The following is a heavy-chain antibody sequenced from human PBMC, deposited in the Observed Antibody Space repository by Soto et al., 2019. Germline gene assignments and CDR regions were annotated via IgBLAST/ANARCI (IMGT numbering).Heavy chain of an antibody. CDR2: ISGSGGST. D-gene: IGHD3-10*01. CDR3: YYGSGSYQDY. J-gene: IGHJ4*02. V-gene: IGHV3-23*01. Sequence: EVQLLESGGGLVQPGGSLRLSCAASGFTFSSYAMSWVRQAPGKGLEWVSAISGSGGSTYYADSVKGRFTISRDNSKNTLYLQMNSLRAEDTAVYYVYYGSGSYQDYWGQGTLVTVSS. CDR1: GFTFSSYA.